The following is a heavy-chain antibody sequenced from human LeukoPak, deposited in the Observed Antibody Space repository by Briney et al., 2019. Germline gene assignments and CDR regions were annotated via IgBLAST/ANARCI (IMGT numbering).Heavy chain of an antibody. Sequence: ASVKVSCKVSGYTLTELSMHWVRQAPGKGLEWMGGFDPEDGETIYAQKFQGRVTMTEDTSTDTAYMELSSLRSEDTAVYYCASVLLWFGELLNALDYWGQGTLVTVSS. CDR3: ASVLLWFGELLNALDY. V-gene: IGHV1-24*01. D-gene: IGHD3-10*01. CDR2: FDPEDGET. J-gene: IGHJ4*02. CDR1: GYTLTELS.